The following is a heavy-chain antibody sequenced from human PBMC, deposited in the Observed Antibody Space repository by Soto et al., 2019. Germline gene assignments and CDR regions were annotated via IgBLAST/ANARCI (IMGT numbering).Heavy chain of an antibody. Sequence: GGSLRLSCAASGFTFSSYSMNWVRQAPGKGLEWVSYISSGSSTIYYTHSVKGRFTISRDNAKSLYLQMNSLRAEDTAMYYCARSNMEWAPTGYYFYMDVWGKGTTVTVSS. CDR2: ISSGSSTI. CDR1: GFTFSSYS. D-gene: IGHD3-3*01. CDR3: ARSNMEWAPTGYYFYMDV. V-gene: IGHV3-48*01. J-gene: IGHJ6*03.